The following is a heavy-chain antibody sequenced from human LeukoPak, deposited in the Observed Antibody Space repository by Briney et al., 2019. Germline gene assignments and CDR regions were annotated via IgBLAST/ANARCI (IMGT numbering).Heavy chain of an antibody. Sequence: ASVKVSCKASGYTFTGYHMHWVRQAPGQGLEWMGWINPNSGDTNYAQKFQGRVTMTRDTSISTAYMELSRLRSDDTAVYYCARDYCSSTSCLFDYWGQGTLVTVSS. J-gene: IGHJ4*02. CDR1: GYTFTGYH. CDR3: ARDYCSSTSCLFDY. D-gene: IGHD2-2*01. V-gene: IGHV1-2*02. CDR2: INPNSGDT.